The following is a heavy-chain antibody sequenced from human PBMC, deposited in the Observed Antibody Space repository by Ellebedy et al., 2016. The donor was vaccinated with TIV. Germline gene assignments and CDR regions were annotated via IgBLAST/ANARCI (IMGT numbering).Heavy chain of an antibody. J-gene: IGHJ1*01. CDR3: AKDPGGYDILTGYLQH. V-gene: IGHV3-30*18. D-gene: IGHD3-9*01. Sequence: GESLKISXAASGFTFSSYGMHWVRQAPGKGLEWVAVISYDGSNKYYADSVKGRFTISRDNSKNTLYLQMNSLRAEDTAVYYCAKDPGGYDILTGYLQHWGQGTLVTVSS. CDR2: ISYDGSNK. CDR1: GFTFSSYG.